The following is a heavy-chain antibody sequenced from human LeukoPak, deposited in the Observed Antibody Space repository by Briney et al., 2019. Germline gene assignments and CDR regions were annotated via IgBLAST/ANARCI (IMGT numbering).Heavy chain of an antibody. D-gene: IGHD6-13*01. V-gene: IGHV3-30*18. J-gene: IGHJ4*02. CDR1: GFTFSSYG. Sequence: PGRSLRLSCAASGFTFSSYGMHWVRQAPGKGLEWVAVISYDGSVKYYSDSVKGRFTISRDSSKNTLYLQMNSLRAEDTAVYYCAKEEQQLISHGFDYWGQGTLVTVSS. CDR3: AKEEQQLISHGFDY. CDR2: ISYDGSVK.